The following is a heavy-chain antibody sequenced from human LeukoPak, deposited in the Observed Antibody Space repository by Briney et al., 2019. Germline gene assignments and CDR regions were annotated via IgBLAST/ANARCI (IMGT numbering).Heavy chain of an antibody. Sequence: SETLSLTCTVSGGSISSYYWSWIRQPPGKGLEWIGYIYYSGSTNYNPSLKSRVTISVDTSKNQFSLKLSSVTAADTAVYYCARSTLSSSWPFDYWGQGTLVTVSS. CDR3: ARSTLSSSWPFDY. CDR1: GGSISSYY. D-gene: IGHD6-13*01. CDR2: IYYSGST. V-gene: IGHV4-59*01. J-gene: IGHJ4*02.